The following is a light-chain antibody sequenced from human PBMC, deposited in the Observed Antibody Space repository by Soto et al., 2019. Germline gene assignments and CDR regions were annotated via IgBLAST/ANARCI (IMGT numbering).Light chain of an antibody. J-gene: IGKJ4*01. CDR3: KHYNNWPLT. Sequence: VMRQSPATLSVSPGAGATLSCRASQGIGDTLAWYQHKPGQTPRLLIYDTSTRATGVPARFSGSRSGTVCTIPITCLESEGFAVYYCKHYNNWPLTNSGGNKVESK. CDR2: DTS. CDR1: QGIGDT. V-gene: IGKV3-15*01.